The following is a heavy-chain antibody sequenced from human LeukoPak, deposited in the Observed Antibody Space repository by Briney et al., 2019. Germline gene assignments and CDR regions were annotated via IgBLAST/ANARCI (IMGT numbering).Heavy chain of an antibody. CDR1: GFTFSSYA. J-gene: IGHJ4*02. D-gene: IGHD6-19*01. V-gene: IGHV3-23*01. Sequence: GGSLRLSCVVSGFTFSSYAMSWVRQAPGKGLEWVSGISGSGGSTYYADSVRGRFTISRDNAKNTLYLQMNSLRAEDTAVYYCVPDYSSGWYVPAVDYWGQGTLVTVSS. CDR3: VPDYSSGWYVPAVDY. CDR2: ISGSGGST.